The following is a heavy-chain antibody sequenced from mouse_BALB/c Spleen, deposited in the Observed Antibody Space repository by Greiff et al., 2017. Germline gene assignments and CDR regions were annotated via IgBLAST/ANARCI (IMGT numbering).Heavy chain of an antibody. V-gene: IGHV2-9*02. J-gene: IGHJ3*01. D-gene: IGHD2-1*01. CDR3: ARGGSIYYCNYAAWCAY. CDR2: IWAGGST. CDR1: GFSLTSYG. Sequence: QVQLKQSGPGLVAPSQSLSITCTVSGFSLTSYGVHWVRQPPGKGLEWLGVIWAGGSTNYNSALMSRLSISKDNSKGQVFLKMNSLQTDDTAIYYCARGGSIYYCNYAAWCAYWGQGTLVTVSA.